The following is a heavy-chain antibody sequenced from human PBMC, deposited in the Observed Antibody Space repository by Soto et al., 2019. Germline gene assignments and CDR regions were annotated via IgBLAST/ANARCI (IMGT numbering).Heavy chain of an antibody. CDR1: GGTFSSYA. Sequence: QVQLVQSGAEVKKPGSSVKVSCKASGGTFSSYAISWVRQAPGQGLEWMGGIIPIFGTANYAQKFQGRVTITADESTSKAYRELSSLRSEDTAVYYCARDIAPSAANWFDPWGQGTLVTVSS. J-gene: IGHJ5*02. D-gene: IGHD6-13*01. CDR2: IIPIFGTA. CDR3: ARDIAPSAANWFDP. V-gene: IGHV1-69*12.